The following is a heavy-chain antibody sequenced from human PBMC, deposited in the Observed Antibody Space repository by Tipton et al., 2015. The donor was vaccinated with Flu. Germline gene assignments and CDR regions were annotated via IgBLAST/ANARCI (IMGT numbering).Heavy chain of an antibody. CDR2: MYYNGST. Sequence: TLSLTCTVSGASIRSGGSYWSWIRQHPGKGLEWIGYMYYNGSTYYNPSLKSRVSISIDTSRNQFSLKLSSVTGADTAVYYCAKGSNYYDVSVYFYYFDGWGQGTLVTVSS. D-gene: IGHD3-22*01. CDR1: GASIRSGGSY. CDR3: AKGSNYYDVSVYFYYFDG. J-gene: IGHJ4*02. V-gene: IGHV4-31*03.